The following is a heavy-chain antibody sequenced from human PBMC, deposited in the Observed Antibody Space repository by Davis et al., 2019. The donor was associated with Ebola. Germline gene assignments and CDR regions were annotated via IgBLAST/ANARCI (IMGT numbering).Heavy chain of an antibody. J-gene: IGHJ4*02. D-gene: IGHD3-10*01. Sequence: SETLSLTCTVSGGSISSGDYYWNWLRPPPGKGLEWIGYISYSGNTYYNPSLKSRVTISVDTSENHCSLKLSSVTAADTAVYYCATGAYSGSGYYFDYWGQGTLVTVSS. CDR1: GGSISSGDYY. V-gene: IGHV4-30-4*01. CDR2: ISYSGNT. CDR3: ATGAYSGSGYYFDY.